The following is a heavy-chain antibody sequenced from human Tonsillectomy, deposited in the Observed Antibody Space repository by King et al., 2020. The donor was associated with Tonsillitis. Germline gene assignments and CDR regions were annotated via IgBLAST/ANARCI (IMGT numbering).Heavy chain of an antibody. Sequence: QVQLQESGPGLVKPSETLSLTCTVSGGSISPFYWNWIRQPAGKGLEWIGQIDSSGNTNYNPSLSGRVSMSVDTSKTQFSLKVTSVTAADTAVYYCARAYSFTLFGVITHYYFDFWGQGTLVTVSS. CDR2: IDSSGNT. CDR1: GGSISPFY. D-gene: IGHD3-3*01. V-gene: IGHV4-4*07. CDR3: ARAYSFTLFGVITHYYFDF. J-gene: IGHJ4*02.